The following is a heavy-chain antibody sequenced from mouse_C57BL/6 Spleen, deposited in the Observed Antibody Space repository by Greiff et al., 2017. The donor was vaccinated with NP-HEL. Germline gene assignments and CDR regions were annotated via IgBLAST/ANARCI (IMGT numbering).Heavy chain of an antibody. CDR2: IDPSDSYT. Sequence: VQLQQSGAELVKPGASVKLSCKASGYTFTSYWMQWVKQRPGQGLEWIGEIDPSDSYTNYNQKFKGKATLTVDTSSSTAYMQLSSLTSEDSAVYYCARGGSGYGVAYWGQGTLVTVSA. V-gene: IGHV1-50*01. J-gene: IGHJ3*01. CDR1: GYTFTSYW. D-gene: IGHD3-2*02. CDR3: ARGGSGYGVAY.